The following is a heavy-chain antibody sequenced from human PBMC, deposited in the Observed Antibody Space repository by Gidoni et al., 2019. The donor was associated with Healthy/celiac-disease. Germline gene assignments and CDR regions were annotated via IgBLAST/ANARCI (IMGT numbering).Heavy chain of an antibody. V-gene: IGHV3-23*01. J-gene: IGHJ4*02. D-gene: IGHD3-16*01. CDR3: AKGPLGANGWGGEGFDY. Sequence: MSWVRQAPGKGLEWVSAISGSGGSTYYADSVKGRFTISRDNSKKTLYLQMNSLRAEDTAVYYCAKGPLGANGWGGEGFDYWGQGTLVTVSS. CDR2: ISGSGGST.